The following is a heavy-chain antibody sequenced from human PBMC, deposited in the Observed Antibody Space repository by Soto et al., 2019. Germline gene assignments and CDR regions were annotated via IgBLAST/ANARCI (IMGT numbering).Heavy chain of an antibody. D-gene: IGHD3-10*01. CDR1: GFTFSSYW. CDR2: INQDGSEK. J-gene: IGHJ4*02. CDR3: ARALWPMVRGVIFYFDY. V-gene: IGHV3-7*01. Sequence: GGSLRLSCAASGFTFSSYWMSWVRQAPGKGLEWVANINQDGSEKYYVDSVKGRFTISRDNAKNSLYLQMNSLRAEDTAVYYCARALWPMVRGVIFYFDYWGQGTLVTVSS.